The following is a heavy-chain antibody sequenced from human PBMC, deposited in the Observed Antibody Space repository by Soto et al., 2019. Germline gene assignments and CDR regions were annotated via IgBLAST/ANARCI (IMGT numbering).Heavy chain of an antibody. Sequence: QVQLQQWGAGLLKPSETLSLTCAVYGGSFSGYYWSWIRRPPGKGLEWIGEITHSGSTNHNPSLKSRLTMSVDTSKNQFSLNLSSLTAADTAVYYCASGRKGGDYYASGRPFDHWGQGTRVTVSS. V-gene: IGHV4-34*01. CDR1: GGSFSGYY. D-gene: IGHD3-10*01. J-gene: IGHJ4*02. CDR3: ASGRKGGDYYASGRPFDH. CDR2: ITHSGST.